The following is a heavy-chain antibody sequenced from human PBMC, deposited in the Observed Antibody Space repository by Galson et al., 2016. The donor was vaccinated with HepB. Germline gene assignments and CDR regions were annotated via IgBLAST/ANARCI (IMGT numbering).Heavy chain of an antibody. V-gene: IGHV3-53*01. Sequence: SLRLSCAASGFTVCSNYMSWVRQAPGKGLEWVSVIDSGGSTYYADSVKGRFAISRDSSKNTLDLQMNSLRAEDTAVYYCATAYYGYYYYYAMDVWGQGTTVTVSS. J-gene: IGHJ6*02. CDR3: ATAYYGYYYYYAMDV. CDR1: GFTVCSNY. CDR2: IDSGGST. D-gene: IGHD1-26*01.